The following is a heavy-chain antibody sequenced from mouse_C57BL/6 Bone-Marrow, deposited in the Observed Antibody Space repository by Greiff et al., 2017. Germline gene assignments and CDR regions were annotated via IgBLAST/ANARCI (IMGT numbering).Heavy chain of an antibody. CDR2: IDPEDGDT. CDR1: GFNIKDYY. V-gene: IGHV14-1*01. CDR3: TIPITTVVAGDY. D-gene: IGHD1-1*01. J-gene: IGHJ2*01. Sequence: VQLQQSGAELVRPGASVKLSCTASGFNIKDYYMHWVKQRPEQGLEWIGRIDPEDGDTESAPKFQGKATMTADTSSNTAYLQLSSLTSEDTAVYYCTIPITTVVAGDYWGQGTTLTVSS.